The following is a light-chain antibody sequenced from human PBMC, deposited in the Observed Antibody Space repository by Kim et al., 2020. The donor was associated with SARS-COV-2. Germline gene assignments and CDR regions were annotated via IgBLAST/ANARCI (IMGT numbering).Light chain of an antibody. CDR1: QSLLHSDGYIF. CDR3: FQAIEAPFT. J-gene: IGKJ2*01. CDR2: WGS. Sequence: DIVLTQSPLSLPVSPGEPASISCRSSQSLLHSDGYIFLDWYLQKPGQSPHLLIYWGSTRAAGVPDRFSGSGSTTDFTLKISRVTPEDFGVYYCFQAIEAPFTFGQGTKLAI. V-gene: IGKV2-28*01.